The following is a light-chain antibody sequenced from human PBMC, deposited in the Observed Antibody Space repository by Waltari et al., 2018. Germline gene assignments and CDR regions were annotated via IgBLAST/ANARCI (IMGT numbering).Light chain of an antibody. J-gene: IGLJ3*02. CDR3: LLWYSGARWV. CDR2: DTT. CDR1: TGAVPSGHY. V-gene: IGLV7-46*01. Sequence: QAVVTQEPSLTVSPGGTVTLTCGSSTGAVPSGHYPYWFQQKPGHVPRTLIYDTTNKHSWTPARFSGSLLGGKAALTLSGAQPEDEADYYCLLWYSGARWVFGGGTKLSVL.